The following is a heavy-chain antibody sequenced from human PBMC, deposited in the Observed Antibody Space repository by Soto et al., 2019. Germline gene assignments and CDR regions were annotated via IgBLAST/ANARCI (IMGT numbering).Heavy chain of an antibody. CDR3: ASHYDFWSGYYYYYGMDV. CDR2: IDPSDSYT. J-gene: IGHJ6*02. D-gene: IGHD3-3*01. Sequence: GEALKISCKGSGYSFTSYWISWVRQMPGKGLEWMGRIDPSDSYTNYSPSFQGHVTISADKSISTAYLQWSSLKASDTAMYYCASHYDFWSGYYYYYGMDVWGQGTTVTVSS. V-gene: IGHV5-10-1*01. CDR1: GYSFTSYW.